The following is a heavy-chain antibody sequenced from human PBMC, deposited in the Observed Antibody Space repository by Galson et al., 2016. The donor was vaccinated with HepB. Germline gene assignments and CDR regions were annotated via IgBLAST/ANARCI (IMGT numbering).Heavy chain of an antibody. Sequence: SLRLSCAASRFTFSRNAMHWVRQAPGKGLDWVAAISYDGRDKYYAASVKGRFTISRDNSNNTLYLQVNSLRAEDTALYFCARYSNSWAPFDYWGQGRLVTVSS. CDR3: ARYSNSWAPFDY. CDR2: ISYDGRDK. J-gene: IGHJ4*02. D-gene: IGHD6-13*01. CDR1: RFTFSRNA. V-gene: IGHV3-30-3*01.